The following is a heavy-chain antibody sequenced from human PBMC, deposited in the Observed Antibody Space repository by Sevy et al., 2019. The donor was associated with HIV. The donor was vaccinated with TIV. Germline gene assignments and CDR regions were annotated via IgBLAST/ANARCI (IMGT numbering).Heavy chain of an antibody. CDR1: GFTFNYAW. D-gene: IGHD3-3*01. Sequence: GGSLRLSCAASGFTFNYAWMSWVRQAPGKGLEWVGRIKSKTHGGTADYAAHVKGRFTISRDDSENTLYLQMNSLKTEDTAVYYCASVVKNDFWDGHVNYYGLDVWGQGTTVTVSS. J-gene: IGHJ6*02. CDR3: ASVVKNDFWDGHVNYYGLDV. CDR2: IKSKTHGGTA. V-gene: IGHV3-15*01.